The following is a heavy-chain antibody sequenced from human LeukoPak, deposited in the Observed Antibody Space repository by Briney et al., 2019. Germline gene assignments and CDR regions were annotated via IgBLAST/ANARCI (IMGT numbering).Heavy chain of an antibody. V-gene: IGHV3-30*18. CDR1: GFTFSSYG. CDR3: AKDRDILTGYGN. Sequence: GRSLRLSCAASGFTFSSYGMQWFRQAPDKGLEWVAAISNDGSNKYYADSVKGRFTISRDNSKNTLYLQMNSLRAEDTAVYYCAKDRDILTGYGNWGQGTLVTVSS. J-gene: IGHJ4*02. D-gene: IGHD3-9*01. CDR2: ISNDGSNK.